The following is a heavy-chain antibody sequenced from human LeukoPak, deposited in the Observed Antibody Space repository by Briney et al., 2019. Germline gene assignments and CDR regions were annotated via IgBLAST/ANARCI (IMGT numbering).Heavy chain of an antibody. CDR1: GFTFSSSTFGSYT. CDR2: ISSTGTYI. V-gene: IGHV3-21*01. D-gene: IGHD4-11*01. J-gene: IGHJ4*02. Sequence: GGSLRLSCATSGFTFSSSTFGSYTMSWVRQAPGKGLEWVSSISSTGTYIYYTDSVKGRFTISRDIADSLLYLQMNSLRADDTAVYYCARDLDYSTGFDYWGQGTLVTVSS. CDR3: ARDLDYSTGFDY.